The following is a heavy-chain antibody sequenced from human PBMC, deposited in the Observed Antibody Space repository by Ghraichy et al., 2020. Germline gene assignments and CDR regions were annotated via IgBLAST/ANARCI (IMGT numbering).Heavy chain of an antibody. J-gene: IGHJ4*02. Sequence: GGSLRLSCAVSGFAFRSYNMNWVRQAPGKGLEWVSFLSSSGSTIYYADSVKGRFTISRDNAKNSLYLQMNSLRDEDTAVYYCAREVGYCSGNSCYDGRHFDYWGQGTLVTVSS. CDR2: LSSSGSTI. CDR3: AREVGYCSGNSCYDGRHFDY. CDR1: GFAFRSYN. D-gene: IGHD2-2*01. V-gene: IGHV3-48*02.